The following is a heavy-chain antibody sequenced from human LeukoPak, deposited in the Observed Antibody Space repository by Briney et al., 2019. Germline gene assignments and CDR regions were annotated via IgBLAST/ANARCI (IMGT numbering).Heavy chain of an antibody. Sequence: ASGKLSCKASGGTFSSYAISWVRQAPGPGLEWMGGIIPIFGTANYAQKLQGRVTITADKSTSTAYMELSSLRSEDTAVYYCARGGRGITFGGVIVMPYYYYYMDVWGKGTTVTVSS. V-gene: IGHV1-69*06. J-gene: IGHJ6*03. CDR3: ARGGRGITFGGVIVMPYYYYYMDV. D-gene: IGHD3-16*02. CDR1: GGTFSSYA. CDR2: IIPIFGTA.